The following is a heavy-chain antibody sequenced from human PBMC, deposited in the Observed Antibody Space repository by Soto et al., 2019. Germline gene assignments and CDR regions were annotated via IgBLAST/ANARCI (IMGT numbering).Heavy chain of an antibody. D-gene: IGHD5-12*01. Sequence: QVQLVESGGGVVQPGRSLRLSCAASGFTFSSYAMHWVRQAPGTGLEWVAVISYDGSNKYYADSVKGRFTISRDNSKNTLYLQMNSLRAEGTAVYYCGRDRDGYCDWGQGTLVTVSS. CDR3: GRDRDGYCD. J-gene: IGHJ4*02. CDR1: GFTFSSYA. CDR2: ISYDGSNK. V-gene: IGHV3-30-3*01.